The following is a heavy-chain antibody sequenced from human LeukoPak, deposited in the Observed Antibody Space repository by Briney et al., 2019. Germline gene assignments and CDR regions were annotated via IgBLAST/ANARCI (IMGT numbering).Heavy chain of an antibody. D-gene: IGHD3-3*01. Sequence: GRSLRLSCAASGFTFSSYGMHWVRQAPGKGLEWVAVISYDGSNKYYADSVKGRFAISRDNSKNTLYLQMNSLRAEDTAVYYCAFHYDFWSGYLTPYYFDYWGQGTLVTVSS. J-gene: IGHJ4*02. CDR2: ISYDGSNK. V-gene: IGHV3-30*03. CDR1: GFTFSSYG. CDR3: AFHYDFWSGYLTPYYFDY.